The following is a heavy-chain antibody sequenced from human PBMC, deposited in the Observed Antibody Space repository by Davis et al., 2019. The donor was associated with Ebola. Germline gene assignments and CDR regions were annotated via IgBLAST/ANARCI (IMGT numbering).Heavy chain of an antibody. CDR3: AGGESGWDASDI. CDR1: GFTFSTYT. V-gene: IGHV3-21*01. D-gene: IGHD6-19*01. J-gene: IGHJ3*02. CDR2: ISISSAFI. Sequence: GGSLRLSCAASGFTFSTYTMTCVRQAPGKGLEWVSSISISSAFIYYADSVKGRFTVSRDNAKKSLSLQMNSLRAEDTAVYYCAGGESGWDASDIWGRGTMVTVSS.